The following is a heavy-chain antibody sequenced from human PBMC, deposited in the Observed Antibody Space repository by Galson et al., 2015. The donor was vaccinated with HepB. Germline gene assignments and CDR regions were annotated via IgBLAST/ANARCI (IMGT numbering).Heavy chain of an antibody. CDR1: GYTFTGYY. V-gene: IGHV1-2*05. CDR2: INPNSGGT. J-gene: IGHJ5*02. CDR3: ARGSRALFRMGARTRWFDP. Sequence: SVKVSCKASGYTFTGYYIHWVRQAPGQGLEWMGRINPNSGGTNSAQNFQDRVTMTRDTSISTAYMELSRLKSADTGVYYCARGSRALFRMGARTRWFDPWGQGTLVTVSS. D-gene: IGHD3-3*01.